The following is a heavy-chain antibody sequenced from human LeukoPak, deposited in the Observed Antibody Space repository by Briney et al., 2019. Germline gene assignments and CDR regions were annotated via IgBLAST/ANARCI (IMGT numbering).Heavy chain of an antibody. Sequence: GASVTVSCKASGYTFTGYYMHWVRQAPGQGLEWMGWINPNSGGTNYAQKFQGRVTMTRHTSISTAYMELSRLRSDDTAVYYCARDRTGDYVTLLIFDYWGQGTLVTVSS. CDR1: GYTFTGYY. CDR3: ARDRTGDYVTLLIFDY. J-gene: IGHJ4*02. V-gene: IGHV1-2*02. CDR2: INPNSGGT. D-gene: IGHD4-17*01.